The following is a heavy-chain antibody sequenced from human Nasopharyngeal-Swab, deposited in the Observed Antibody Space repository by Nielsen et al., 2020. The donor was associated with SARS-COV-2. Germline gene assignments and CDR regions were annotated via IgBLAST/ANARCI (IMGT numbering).Heavy chain of an antibody. CDR1: GFTFSSYW. CDR2: IKQDGSEK. Sequence: GAALTISCAASGFTFSSYWMSWVRQALGKGLEWVANIKQDGSEKYYVDSVKGRFTISRDNAKNSLYLQMNSMRAEDTAVYYCARDRERTLDYWGQGTLVTVSS. V-gene: IGHV3-7*01. CDR3: ARDRERTLDY. D-gene: IGHD1-26*01. J-gene: IGHJ4*02.